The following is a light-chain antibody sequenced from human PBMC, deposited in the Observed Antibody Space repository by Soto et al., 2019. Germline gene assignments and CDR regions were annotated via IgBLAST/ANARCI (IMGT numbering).Light chain of an antibody. V-gene: IGKV3-15*01. J-gene: IGKJ4*01. Sequence: EIVMTQSPATLSVSPRERATLSCRASQSVSSNLAWYQQKPGQPPMLLIYHASTRAPGIPARFSGSGSGTEFTLTISSLQSEDFAVYYCQQYNKWPLTFGGGTKVELK. CDR1: QSVSSN. CDR2: HAS. CDR3: QQYNKWPLT.